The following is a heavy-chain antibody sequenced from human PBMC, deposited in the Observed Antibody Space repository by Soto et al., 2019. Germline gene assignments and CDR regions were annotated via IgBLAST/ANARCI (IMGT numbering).Heavy chain of an antibody. D-gene: IGHD2-2*01. J-gene: IGHJ4*02. CDR2: INGDGSET. V-gene: IGHV3-74*01. CDR1: GFTLSTHG. CDR3: AGDSHHHSTVAGDY. Sequence: PGGSLRRSCAASGFTLSTHGMHWVRQAPGKGLVWVSRINGDGSETTYADSVKGRLTISRDNATNTLYLQMNNLRVEDMAVYYCAGDSHHHSTVAGDYSGQGPLVSVSS.